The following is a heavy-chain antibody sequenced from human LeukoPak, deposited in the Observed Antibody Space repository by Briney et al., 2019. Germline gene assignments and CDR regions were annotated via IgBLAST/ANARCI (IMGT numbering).Heavy chain of an antibody. CDR3: ARDLGHC. CDR1: GGSINSHY. Sequence: PSETLSLTCTVSGGSINSHYWSWVRQPPGKGLEWIGDISYSGSTSYNPSLKSRVTMSVNTSKNQFSLKLSSVTAADTAVYYCARDLGHCWGQGTLVTVSS. D-gene: IGHD3-16*01. J-gene: IGHJ4*02. V-gene: IGHV4-59*11. CDR2: ISYSGST.